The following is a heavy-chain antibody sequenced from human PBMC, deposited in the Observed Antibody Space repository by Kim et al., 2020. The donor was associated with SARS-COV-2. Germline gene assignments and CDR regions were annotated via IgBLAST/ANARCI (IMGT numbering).Heavy chain of an antibody. V-gene: IGHV1-46*01. Sequence: ASVKVSCKASGYTFTSYYMHWVRQAPGQGLEWMGIINPSGGSTSYAQKFQGRVTMTRDTSTSTVYMELSSLRSEDTAVYYCARDPASYGDQSIFDYWGQGTLVTVSS. CDR1: GYTFTSYY. CDR3: ARDPASYGDQSIFDY. D-gene: IGHD4-17*01. J-gene: IGHJ4*02. CDR2: INPSGGST.